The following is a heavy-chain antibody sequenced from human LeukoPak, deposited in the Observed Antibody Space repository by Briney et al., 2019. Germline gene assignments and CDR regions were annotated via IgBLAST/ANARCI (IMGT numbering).Heavy chain of an antibody. D-gene: IGHD6-13*01. CDR2: IYDSGRT. Sequence: PSETLSLTCTVSGGSISSYYWSWIRQPPGKGLEWIGYIYDSGRTNYNPSLKSRVTISVDTSKNQFSLKLSSVTAADTAAYYCASSSSSWYYSWFDPWGQGTLVTVSS. J-gene: IGHJ5*02. CDR3: ASSSSSWYYSWFDP. V-gene: IGHV4-59*08. CDR1: GGSISSYY.